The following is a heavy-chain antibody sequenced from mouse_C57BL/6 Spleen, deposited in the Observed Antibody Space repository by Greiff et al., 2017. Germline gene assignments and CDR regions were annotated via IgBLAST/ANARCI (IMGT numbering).Heavy chain of an antibody. CDR3: ARPGDWYFDV. CDR2: ISSGSSTI. J-gene: IGHJ1*03. CDR1: GFTFSDYG. Sequence: EVKLMESGGGLVKPGGSLKLSCAASGFTFSDYGMHWVRQAPEKGLEWVAYISSGSSTIYYADTVKGRFTISRDNAKNTLFLQMTSLRSEDTAMXYCARPGDWYFDVWGTGTTVTVSS. V-gene: IGHV5-17*01.